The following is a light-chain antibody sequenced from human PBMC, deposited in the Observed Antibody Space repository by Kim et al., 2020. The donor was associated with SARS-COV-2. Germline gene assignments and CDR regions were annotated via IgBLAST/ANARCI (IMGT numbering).Light chain of an antibody. V-gene: IGLV9-49*01. CDR2: VGTGGIVG. CDR3: GADHGSGSNFVYV. Sequence: CTLSSGYSNYKVDWYQQRPGKGPRFVIRVGTGGIVGSKGNGIPDRFSVLGSGLNRYLTIKNIQEEDESDYHCGADHGSGSNFVYVFGTGTKVTVL. J-gene: IGLJ1*01. CDR1: SGYSNYK.